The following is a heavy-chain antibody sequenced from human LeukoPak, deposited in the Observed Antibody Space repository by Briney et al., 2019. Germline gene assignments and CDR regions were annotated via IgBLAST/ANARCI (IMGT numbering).Heavy chain of an antibody. Sequence: SETLSLTCAVYGGSFSGYYWSWNRQPPGKGLEWIGEINHSGSTNYNPSLKSRVTISVDTSKNQFSLKLSSVTAADTAVYYCARLYVLMVYAKRNYYYYGMDVWGQGTTVTVSS. V-gene: IGHV4-34*01. CDR3: ARLYVLMVYAKRNYYYYGMDV. D-gene: IGHD2-8*01. J-gene: IGHJ6*02. CDR2: INHSGST. CDR1: GGSFSGYY.